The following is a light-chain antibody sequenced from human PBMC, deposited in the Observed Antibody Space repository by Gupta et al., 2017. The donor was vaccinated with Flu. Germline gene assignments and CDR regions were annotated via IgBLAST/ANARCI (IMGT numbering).Light chain of an antibody. J-gene: IGLJ2*01. CDR3: QVWDISSDLVL. Sequence: SYVLTQPPSVSVAPGQTATITCGGDNIESESVHWYQQRPGQAPVLVVFDDSDRPSGIPDRFSGSNSGDTATLSISRVEAGDEADYYCQVWDISSDLVLFGGGTELTVL. CDR2: DDS. V-gene: IGLV3-21*02. CDR1: NIESES.